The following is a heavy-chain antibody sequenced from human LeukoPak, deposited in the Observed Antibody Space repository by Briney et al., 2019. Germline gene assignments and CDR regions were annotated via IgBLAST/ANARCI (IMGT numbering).Heavy chain of an antibody. CDR1: GGSISSGDYY. J-gene: IGHJ5*02. CDR2: MYYSGST. D-gene: IGHD3-22*01. V-gene: IGHV4-30-4*01. Sequence: SETLSLTCTVSGGSISSGDYYWSWIRQPPGKGLEWIGYMYYSGSTYYNPSLKSRVTISLDTSKNQFSLKLSSVTAADTAVYYYARPYYYDSRIDPWGQGTLVTVSS. CDR3: ARPYYYDSRIDP.